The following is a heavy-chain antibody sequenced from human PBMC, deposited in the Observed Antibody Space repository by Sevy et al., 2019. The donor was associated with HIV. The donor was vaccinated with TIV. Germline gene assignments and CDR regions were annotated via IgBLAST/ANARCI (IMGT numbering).Heavy chain of an antibody. V-gene: IGHV3-48*02. Sequence: GGSLRLSCAASGFTFSSYSMNWVRQAPGKGLEGVSYISSSSSTIYYADSVKGRFTISRDNAKNSLYLQMNSLRDEDTAVYYCASRERGGGDTALGYWGQGTLVTVSS. D-gene: IGHD5-18*01. CDR2: ISSSSSTI. CDR3: ASRERGGGDTALGY. CDR1: GFTFSSYS. J-gene: IGHJ4*02.